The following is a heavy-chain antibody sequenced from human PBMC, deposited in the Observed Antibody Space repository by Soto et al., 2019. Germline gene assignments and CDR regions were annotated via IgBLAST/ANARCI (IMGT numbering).Heavy chain of an antibody. CDR3: ARGIVVVVAAIRGDYYYYGMDV. V-gene: IGHV1-69*01. D-gene: IGHD2-15*01. CDR2: IIPIFGTA. J-gene: IGHJ6*02. CDR1: GGTFSSYA. Sequence: QVQLVQSGAEVKKPGSSVKVSCKASGGTFSSYAISWVRQAPGQGLEWMGGIIPIFGTANYAQKFQGRVTITADESTSKAYMELSSLRSEDTAVYYCARGIVVVVAAIRGDYYYYGMDVWGQGTTVTVSS.